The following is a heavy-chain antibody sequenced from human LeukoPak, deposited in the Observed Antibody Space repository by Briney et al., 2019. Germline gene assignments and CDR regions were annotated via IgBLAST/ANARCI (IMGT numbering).Heavy chain of an antibody. CDR3: ARFTRGYSYGYNY. D-gene: IGHD5-18*01. CDR2: IKQDGSEK. V-gene: IGHV3-7*01. Sequence: GGSLRLSCAASGFTFSSYWMSWVRQAPGKGLEWVANIKQDGSEKYYVDSVKGRFTISRDNAKNSLHLQMNSLRAEDTAVYYCARFTRGYSYGYNYWGQGTLVTVSS. CDR1: GFTFSSYW. J-gene: IGHJ4*02.